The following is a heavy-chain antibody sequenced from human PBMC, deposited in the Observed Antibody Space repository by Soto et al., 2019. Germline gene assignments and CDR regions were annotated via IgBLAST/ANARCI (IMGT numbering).Heavy chain of an antibody. CDR1: GASINSGGSS. J-gene: IGHJ5*02. D-gene: IGHD3-22*01. CDR3: ARGVNYYDSSGSSWFDP. Sequence: PSKTLSLTCAVSGASINSGGSSCTWIRQPQVKGLEWIGFIYHTGTTYYNPSLKSRVTISVDRSKNQFSLKLNSVTAADTAVYYCARGVNYYDSSGSSWFDPWGQGALVTVS. CDR2: IYHTGTT. V-gene: IGHV4-30-2*01.